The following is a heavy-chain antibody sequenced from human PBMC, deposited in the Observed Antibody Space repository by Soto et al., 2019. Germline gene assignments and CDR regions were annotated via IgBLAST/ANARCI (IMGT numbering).Heavy chain of an antibody. V-gene: IGHV4-59*01. J-gene: IGHJ6*02. Sequence: PSETLSLTCPVSGVSISSYYWSWIRQPPGKGLEWIGYTYYSGSTNYNPSLKSRVTISVDTSKSQFSLKLSSVTAADTAVYFCARDGGAYYFYAMDVWGQGTPVTVSS. CDR2: TYYSGST. CDR3: ARDGGAYYFYAMDV. D-gene: IGHD3-16*01. CDR1: GVSISSYY.